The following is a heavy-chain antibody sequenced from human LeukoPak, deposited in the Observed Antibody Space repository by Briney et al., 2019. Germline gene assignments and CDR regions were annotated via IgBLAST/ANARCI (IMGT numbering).Heavy chain of an antibody. D-gene: IGHD6-19*01. V-gene: IGHV3-30*02. CDR3: AKDVVGHQWVENY. CDR1: GFIFSNYG. Sequence: PGGSLRLSCAASGFIFSNYGMHWVRQAPGKGLEWVAFIHYDGPEKYYGDSVRGRFTISRDNSENTVYLQVNSLRVEDTAVYYCAKDVVGHQWVENYWGQGTLVTVSS. CDR2: IHYDGPEK. J-gene: IGHJ4*02.